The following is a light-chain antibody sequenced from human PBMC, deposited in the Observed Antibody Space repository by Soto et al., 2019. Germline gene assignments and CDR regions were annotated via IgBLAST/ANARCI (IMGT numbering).Light chain of an antibody. Sequence: EFVLTQSPGTLSLSPGERATLSCRASQTVRNNYLAWYQQKPGQAPRLLIYDASSRATGIPDRFSGGGSGTEFTLTISGLQSEDFALYFCQQYNNWPFSFGPGTRLEIK. CDR2: DAS. CDR3: QQYNNWPFS. CDR1: QTVRNNY. V-gene: IGKV3-20*01. J-gene: IGKJ5*01.